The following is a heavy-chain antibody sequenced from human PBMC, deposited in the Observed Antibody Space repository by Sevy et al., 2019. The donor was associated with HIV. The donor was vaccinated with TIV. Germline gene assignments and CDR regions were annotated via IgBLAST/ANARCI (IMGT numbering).Heavy chain of an antibody. CDR3: AGGYSSGGNCYPHNWFDP. CDR1: GFTFRNYA. J-gene: IGHJ5*02. V-gene: IGHV3-23*01. D-gene: IGHD2-15*01. CDR2: LSESGDNT. Sequence: GGSLRLACAASGFTFRNYAMSWVRRAPGKGLEWVSALSESGDNTDYADSVKGRFTISRDNSKNTLYLQMKSLRAEDTAVYYCAGGYSSGGNCYPHNWFDPWVQGTLVTVSS.